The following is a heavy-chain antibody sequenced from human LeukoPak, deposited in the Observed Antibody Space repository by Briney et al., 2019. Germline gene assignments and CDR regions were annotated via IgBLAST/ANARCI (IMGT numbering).Heavy chain of an antibody. J-gene: IGHJ4*02. CDR1: GFTFSSYE. CDR2: ISSSGSTI. D-gene: IGHD4-17*01. V-gene: IGHV3-48*03. CDR3: ARDKIPTVTPFDY. Sequence: PGGSLRLSCAASGFTFSSYEMNWVRQAPGKGLEWVSYISSSGSTIYYADSVKGRFTISRENAKNSLYLQMNSLRAEDTAVYYCARDKIPTVTPFDYWGQGTLVTVSS.